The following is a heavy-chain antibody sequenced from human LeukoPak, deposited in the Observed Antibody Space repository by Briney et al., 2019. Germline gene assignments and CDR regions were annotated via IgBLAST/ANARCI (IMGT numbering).Heavy chain of an antibody. D-gene: IGHD2-15*01. CDR2: ISGSGGNT. Sequence: PGGSLRLSCAASGFTFSSYAMSWVRQAPGKGLEWVSAISGSGGNTYYADSVKGRFTISRDNSKNTLYLQVNSLRAEDTAVFYCAKAISCSDGTCSFFDYWGQGALVTVSS. V-gene: IGHV3-23*01. J-gene: IGHJ4*02. CDR3: AKAISCSDGTCSFFDY. CDR1: GFTFSSYA.